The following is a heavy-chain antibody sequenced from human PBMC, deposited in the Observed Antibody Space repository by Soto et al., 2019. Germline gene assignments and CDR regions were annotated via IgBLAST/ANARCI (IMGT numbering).Heavy chain of an antibody. J-gene: IGHJ5*02. V-gene: IGHV1-18*01. CDR3: ARLITGTYSDWFDP. Sequence: RASVKVSCKASGYVFTMYGVTWVRRAPGQGLEWMGWISARNAETHYAQNFQDRVTMTMDTSTSTAYMELRSLRSDDTAFYYCARLITGTYSDWFDPWGQGTLVTVSS. CDR1: GYVFTMYG. CDR2: ISARNAET. D-gene: IGHD1-26*01.